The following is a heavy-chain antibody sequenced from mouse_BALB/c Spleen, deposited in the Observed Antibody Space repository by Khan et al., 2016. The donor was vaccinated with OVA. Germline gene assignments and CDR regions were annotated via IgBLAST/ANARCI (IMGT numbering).Heavy chain of an antibody. CDR1: GYIFTDYV. V-gene: IGHV1-77*01. CDR3: ARGGWDVFAY. Sequence: VQLQESGPELVKPGASVKMSCKASGYIFTDYVMNWVKQRTGQGLEWIGQIYPGSDSTYYNEKFKDKATLTADRSSSTAYMQLNSLKSEDSAVYFCARGGWDVFAYWGQGTLVTVSA. D-gene: IGHD4-1*01. CDR2: IYPGSDST. J-gene: IGHJ3*01.